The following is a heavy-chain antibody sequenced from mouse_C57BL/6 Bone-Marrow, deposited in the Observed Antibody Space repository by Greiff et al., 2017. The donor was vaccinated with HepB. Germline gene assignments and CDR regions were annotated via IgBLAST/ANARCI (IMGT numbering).Heavy chain of an antibody. CDR1: GFTFSDYG. CDR2: ISNLAYSI. Sequence: EVKLQESGGGLVQPGGSLKLSCAASGFTFSDYGMAWVRQAPRKGPEWVAFISNLAYSIYYADTVTGRFTISRENAKNTLYLEMSSLRSEDTAMYYCARKGDYYGSSYLYFDVWGTGTTVTVSS. CDR3: ARKGDYYGSSYLYFDV. J-gene: IGHJ1*03. V-gene: IGHV5-15*01. D-gene: IGHD1-1*01.